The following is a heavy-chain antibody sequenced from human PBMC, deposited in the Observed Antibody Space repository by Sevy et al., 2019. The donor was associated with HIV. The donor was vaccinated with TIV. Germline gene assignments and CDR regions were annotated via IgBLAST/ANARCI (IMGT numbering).Heavy chain of an antibody. J-gene: IGHJ4*02. CDR3: ARAVTVVRGVIGDFDY. CDR1: GDSVSSNSAA. CDR2: TYYRSKWYN. Sequence: QSQTLSLTCAISGDSVSSNSAAWNWIRQSPSRGLEWLGRTYYRSKWYNDYAVSVKSRITINPDTSKNQFSLQLNSVTPEDTAVYYCARAVTVVRGVIGDFDYWGQGTLVTVSS. D-gene: IGHD3-10*02. V-gene: IGHV6-1*01.